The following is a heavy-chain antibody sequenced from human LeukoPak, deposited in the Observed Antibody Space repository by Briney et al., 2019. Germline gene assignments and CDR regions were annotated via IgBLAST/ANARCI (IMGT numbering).Heavy chain of an antibody. J-gene: IGHJ4*02. CDR3: ARPGDYGYDGLNY. CDR1: GGSISTSTYY. CDR2: IYWNDDK. Sequence: TLSLTCTVSGGSISTSTYYWGWIRRPPGKALEWLALIYWNDDKRYSPSLKSRLTITKDASKTQVVLTMTNMDPVDTATYYCARPGDYGYDGLNYWGQGTLVTVSS. V-gene: IGHV2-5*01. D-gene: IGHD4-17*01.